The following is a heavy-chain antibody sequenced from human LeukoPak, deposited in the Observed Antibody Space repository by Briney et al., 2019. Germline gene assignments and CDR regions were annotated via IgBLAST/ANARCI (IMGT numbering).Heavy chain of an antibody. Sequence: ASVKVSCKASGYTFTSYGISWVRQAPGQGLEWMGWISAYNGNTNYAQKLQGRVTMTTDTSTSTAYMELRSLRSDDTAVYYCARAPPNRGYGYGVYYYGMDVWGQGTTVTVSS. V-gene: IGHV1-18*01. CDR1: GYTFTSYG. D-gene: IGHD5-18*01. CDR2: ISAYNGNT. CDR3: ARAPPNRGYGYGVYYYGMDV. J-gene: IGHJ6*02.